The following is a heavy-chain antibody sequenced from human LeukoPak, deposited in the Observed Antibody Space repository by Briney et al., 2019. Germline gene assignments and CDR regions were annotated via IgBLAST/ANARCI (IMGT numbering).Heavy chain of an antibody. J-gene: IGHJ4*02. CDR3: TNYGSGWYFDY. Sequence: GGSLRLSCAASRFTFSNAWMSRVRQAPGKGLEWVGRIKSKTDGGTTDYAAPVKGRFTISRDDSKNTLYLQMNSLKTEDTAVYYCTNYGSGWYFDYWGQGTLVTVSS. D-gene: IGHD6-19*01. V-gene: IGHV3-15*01. CDR2: IKSKTDGGTT. CDR1: RFTFSNAW.